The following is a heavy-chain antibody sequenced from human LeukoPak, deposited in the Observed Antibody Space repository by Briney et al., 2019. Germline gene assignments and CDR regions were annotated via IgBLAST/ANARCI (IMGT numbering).Heavy chain of an antibody. D-gene: IGHD3-10*01. Sequence: GGSLRLSCAASGFTFSSYAMHWVRQAPGKGLEWVAVISYDGSNKYYADSVKGRFTISRDNSKNTLYLQMNSLRAEDTAVYYCASGYYYGSGDFYYGMDVWDQGTTVTVSS. CDR1: GFTFSSYA. J-gene: IGHJ6*02. CDR2: ISYDGSNK. CDR3: ASGYYYGSGDFYYGMDV. V-gene: IGHV3-30-3*01.